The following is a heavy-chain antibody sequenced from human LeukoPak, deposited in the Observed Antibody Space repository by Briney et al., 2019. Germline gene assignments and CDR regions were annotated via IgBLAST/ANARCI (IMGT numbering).Heavy chain of an antibody. Sequence: GRSLRLSCAASGFTFDDYAMHWVRQAPGKGLEWVSGISWNSGSIGYADSVKGRFTISRDNAKNSLYLQMNSLRAEDTALYYCAKGDCSGGSCYSNYWGQGTLVTVSS. CDR1: GFTFDDYA. J-gene: IGHJ4*02. V-gene: IGHV3-9*01. CDR2: ISWNSGSI. D-gene: IGHD2-15*01. CDR3: AKGDCSGGSCYSNY.